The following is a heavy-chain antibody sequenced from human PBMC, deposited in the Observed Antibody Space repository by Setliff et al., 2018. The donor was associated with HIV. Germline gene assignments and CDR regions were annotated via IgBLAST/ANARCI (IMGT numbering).Heavy chain of an antibody. Sequence: SETLSLTCTVSGGSISNYYWSWIRQPPGRGLEWIGEINHSGSTNYNPSLKTRVTIMVDTSKNQFSLKLGSVTAADTAVYYCARVQMAYAAFDVWGQGTMVTVSS. CDR3: ARVQMAYAAFDV. V-gene: IGHV4-34*01. D-gene: IGHD4-17*01. CDR2: INHSGST. J-gene: IGHJ3*01. CDR1: GGSISNYY.